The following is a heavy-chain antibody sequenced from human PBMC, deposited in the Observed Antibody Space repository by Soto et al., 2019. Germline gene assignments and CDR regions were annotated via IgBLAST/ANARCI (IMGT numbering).Heavy chain of an antibody. Sequence: QVQLVQSGAEVQKPGSSVKVSCRAARGSFSASGFSWVRQAPGQGLEWVGGFIPIVGTANYAPKFQDRVTMTADESMSTVYMALSSLKSEDTAMYYCARSGYSYGPNIVWGQGTLVTVSS. CDR1: RGSFSASG. V-gene: IGHV1-69*01. D-gene: IGHD5-18*01. CDR2: FIPIVGTA. CDR3: ARSGYSYGPNIV. J-gene: IGHJ4*02.